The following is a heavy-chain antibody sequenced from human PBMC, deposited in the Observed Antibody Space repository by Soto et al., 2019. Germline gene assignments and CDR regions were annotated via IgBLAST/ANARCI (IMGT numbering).Heavy chain of an antibody. CDR1: GYTFNNFG. J-gene: IGHJ6*02. CDR3: ARDRSPWSGSDSVGTDDYYTMDV. D-gene: IGHD3-3*01. V-gene: IGHV1-18*04. CDR2: ISAYNGNT. Sequence: ASVKVSCKTSGYTFNNFGLSWVRQAPGQGLEWMGWISAYNGNTHYVEKFQGRVTMTIDTSTNTGYLELRSLRFDDTALYFCARDRSPWSGSDSVGTDDYYTMDVWGQGTTVTVSS.